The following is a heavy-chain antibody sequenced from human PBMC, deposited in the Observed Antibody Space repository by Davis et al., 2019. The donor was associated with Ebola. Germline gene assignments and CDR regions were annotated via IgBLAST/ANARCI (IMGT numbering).Heavy chain of an antibody. J-gene: IGHJ4*02. Sequence: GESLKISCAASGFTFSSYWMHWVRQAPGKGLVWVVRINSDGSSTSYADSVKGRFTISRDNAKNTLYLQMNSLRAEDTAVYYCARGSGWYVYWGQGTLVTVSS. CDR2: INSDGSST. CDR1: GFTFSSYW. V-gene: IGHV3-74*01. D-gene: IGHD6-19*01. CDR3: ARGSGWYVY.